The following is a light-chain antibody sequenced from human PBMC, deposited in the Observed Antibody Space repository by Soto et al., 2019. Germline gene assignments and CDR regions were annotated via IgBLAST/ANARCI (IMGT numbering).Light chain of an antibody. CDR2: DAS. V-gene: IGKV1-5*01. CDR1: QSISSW. J-gene: IGKJ2*01. Sequence: DIQMTQSPSTLSASVGDRVTITCRASQSISSWLAWYQQKPGKAPKLLIYDASSLESGVQSRYSGSGSGTEFTLTISSLQPDDFATYYCQQYNSYLYTFGQGTK. CDR3: QQYNSYLYT.